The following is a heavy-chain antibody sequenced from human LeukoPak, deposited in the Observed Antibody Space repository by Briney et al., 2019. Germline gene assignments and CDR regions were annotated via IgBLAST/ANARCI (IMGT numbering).Heavy chain of an antibody. CDR2: FNPDSGGT. J-gene: IGHJ5*02. V-gene: IGHV1-2*02. CDR1: GYTFTGYY. Sequence: ASVKVSCKASGYTFTGYYMHWVRQAPGQGLEWMGWFNPDSGGTNYAQKFQGRVTMTRNTSISTAYMELSSLRSEDTAVYYCARGGFSGSGSYSYNWFDPWGQGTLVTVSS. D-gene: IGHD3-10*01. CDR3: ARGGFSGSGSYSYNWFDP.